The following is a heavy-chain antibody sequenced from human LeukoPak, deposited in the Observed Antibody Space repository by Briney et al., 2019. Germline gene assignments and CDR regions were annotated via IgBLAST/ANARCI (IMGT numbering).Heavy chain of an antibody. D-gene: IGHD1-26*01. CDR1: GFTFSTYN. V-gene: IGHV3-21*01. CDR3: AREPYSGSYEDYYYYYMDL. J-gene: IGHJ6*03. CDR2: ITSSSSYI. Sequence: PGGSLRLSCAASGFTFSTYNMNWVRQAPGKGLEWVSSITSSSSYIYYADSVKGRFTISRDNAKNSLYLQMNSLRAEDTAVDYCAREPYSGSYEDYYYYYMDLWGQGTTVTISS.